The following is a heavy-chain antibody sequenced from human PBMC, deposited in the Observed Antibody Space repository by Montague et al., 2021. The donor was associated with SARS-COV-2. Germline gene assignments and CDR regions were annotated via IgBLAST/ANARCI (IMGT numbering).Heavy chain of an antibody. Sequence: SETLSLTCTVSAGSISRYYWSWIRQPAGKGLEWVGRIYTTGSTNYNPSLKSRVTMSVDTSMNQISLKLRSVTAADTAVYYCAKHYYDNSGLNYWGQGTLVSGS. CDR1: AGSISRYY. J-gene: IGHJ4*02. V-gene: IGHV4-4*07. CDR2: IYTTGST. CDR3: AKHYYDNSGLNY. D-gene: IGHD3-22*01.